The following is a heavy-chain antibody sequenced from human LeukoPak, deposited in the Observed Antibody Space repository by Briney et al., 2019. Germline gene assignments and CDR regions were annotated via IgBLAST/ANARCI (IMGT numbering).Heavy chain of an antibody. J-gene: IGHJ6*02. CDR3: ARPRGVGDYYYGMDV. CDR1: GFTFSGYS. Sequence: PGGSLRLSCAASGFTFSGYSLNWVRQAPGKGLEWISYISTAGTTVYYADSVKGRFTISRDNSKNTLYLQMNSLRAEDTAVYYCARPRGVGDYYYGMDVWGQGTTVTVSS. CDR2: ISTAGTTV. V-gene: IGHV3-48*01. D-gene: IGHD3-10*01.